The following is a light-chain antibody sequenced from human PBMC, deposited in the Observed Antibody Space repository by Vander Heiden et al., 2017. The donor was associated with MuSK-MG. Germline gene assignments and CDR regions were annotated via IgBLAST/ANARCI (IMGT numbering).Light chain of an antibody. CDR3: QHYTNWL. V-gene: IGKV3-15*01. Sequence: EIVMTQSPATLSVSPGERATLSCRASQSVSNNLAWDQQKPGQAPRLLIYGASTRDPGIKDRFSGRGAGTEFTLTIYGRQSEDFAGYYHQHYTNWLFGHGTKVXVK. CDR2: GAS. J-gene: IGKJ3*01. CDR1: QSVSNN.